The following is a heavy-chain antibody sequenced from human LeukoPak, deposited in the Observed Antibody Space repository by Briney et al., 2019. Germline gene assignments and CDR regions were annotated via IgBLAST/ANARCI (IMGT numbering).Heavy chain of an antibody. Sequence: GGSLRLSCTASGFTPSSYAMSWVRQAAGKGLEWVSAMSGSGGSTYYADSVKGRFTISRDNSKNTLYLQMNSLRAEDTAVYYCANDLYYDFWSGYYHYYYYGMDVWGQGTTVTVSS. J-gene: IGHJ6*02. V-gene: IGHV3-23*01. D-gene: IGHD3-3*01. CDR3: ANDLYYDFWSGYYHYYYYGMDV. CDR1: GFTPSSYA. CDR2: MSGSGGST.